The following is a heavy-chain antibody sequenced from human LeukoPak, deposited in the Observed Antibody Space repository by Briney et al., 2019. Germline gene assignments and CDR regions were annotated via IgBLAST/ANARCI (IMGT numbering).Heavy chain of an antibody. CDR1: GFTFSSYA. CDR3: ARDLIYYYYMDV. CDR2: IKQDGSEK. J-gene: IGHJ6*03. D-gene: IGHD3-16*01. V-gene: IGHV3-7*01. Sequence: GGSLRLSCAASGFTFSSYAMSWVRQAPGKGLEWVANIKQDGSEKYYVDSVKGRFTISRDNAKNSLYLQMNSLRAEDTAVYYCARDLIYYYYMDVWGKGTTVTVSS.